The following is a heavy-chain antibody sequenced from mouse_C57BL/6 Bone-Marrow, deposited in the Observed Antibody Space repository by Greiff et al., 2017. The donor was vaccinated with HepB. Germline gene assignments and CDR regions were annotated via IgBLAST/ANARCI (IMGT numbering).Heavy chain of an antibody. CDR1: GYTFTSYW. CDR2: IHPNSGST. Sequence: QVQLQQPGAELVKPGASVKLSCKASGYTFTSYWMHWVKQRPGQGLEWIGMIHPNSGSTNYNEKFKSKATLTVDKSSSTAYMQLSSLTSEDSAVYYCARRGFYYGYDGFAYWGQGTLVTVSA. J-gene: IGHJ3*01. V-gene: IGHV1-64*01. CDR3: ARRGFYYGYDGFAY. D-gene: IGHD2-2*01.